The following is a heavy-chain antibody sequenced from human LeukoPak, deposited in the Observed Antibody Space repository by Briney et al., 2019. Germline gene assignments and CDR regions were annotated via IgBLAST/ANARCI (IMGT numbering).Heavy chain of an antibody. Sequence: GGSLRLSCAASGFTFSSFGMNWVRQAPGKGLEWVANIKQDGSEKHYVDSVKGRFTISRDNARKSLYLQMNSLRAEDTAVYYCASSLAVAAWFDPWGQGTLVTVSS. J-gene: IGHJ5*02. CDR3: ASSLAVAAWFDP. CDR1: GFTFSSFG. D-gene: IGHD6-19*01. CDR2: IKQDGSEK. V-gene: IGHV3-7*01.